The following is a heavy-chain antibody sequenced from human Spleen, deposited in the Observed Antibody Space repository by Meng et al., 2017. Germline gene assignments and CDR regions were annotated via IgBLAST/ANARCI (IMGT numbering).Heavy chain of an antibody. CDR3: ARGDTGGNWFDP. V-gene: IGHV1-8*03. CDR1: GYTFTSYD. D-gene: IGHD3-10*01. CDR2: MNPNSGNT. J-gene: IGHJ5*02. Sequence: QVQLVQSGAEVKKPGVSVKVSCKASGYTFTSYDINWVRQATGQGLEWMGWMNPNSGNTGYAQKFQGRVTITRNTSISTAYMELNSLRFEDTAVYYRARGDTGGNWFDPWGQGTLVTVSS.